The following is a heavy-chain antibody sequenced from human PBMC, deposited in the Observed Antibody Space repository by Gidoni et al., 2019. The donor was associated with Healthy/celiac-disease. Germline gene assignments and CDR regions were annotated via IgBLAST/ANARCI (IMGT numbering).Heavy chain of an antibody. V-gene: IGHV4-34*01. J-gene: IGHJ3*02. D-gene: IGHD3-22*01. CDR3: ARPFYDSSGYYYGENAFDI. CDR1: GGSFSGYY. CDR2: INHSGST. Sequence: QVQLQQWGAGLLKPSETLSLTCAVYGGSFSGYYWSWIRQPPGKGLEWIGEINHSGSTNYNPSLKSRVTISVDTSKNQFSLKLSSVTAADTAVYYCARPFYDSSGYYYGENAFDIWGQGTMVTVSS.